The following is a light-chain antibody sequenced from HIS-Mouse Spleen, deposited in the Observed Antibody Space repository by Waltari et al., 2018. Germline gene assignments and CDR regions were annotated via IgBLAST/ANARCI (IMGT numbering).Light chain of an antibody. CDR1: SSDVGGYNY. V-gene: IGLV2-11*01. Sequence: QSALTQPRSVSGSPGQSVTISCTGPSSDVGGYNYVSWYHQHPGKAPKLMIYDVSKRPSGVPDRFSGSKSGNTASLTISGLQAEDEADYYCCSYAGSYPVVFGGGTKLTVL. J-gene: IGLJ2*01. CDR3: CSYAGSYPVV. CDR2: DVS.